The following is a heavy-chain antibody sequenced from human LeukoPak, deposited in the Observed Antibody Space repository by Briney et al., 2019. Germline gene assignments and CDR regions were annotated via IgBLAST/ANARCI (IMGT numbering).Heavy chain of an antibody. CDR1: GGSTSSSNFY. V-gene: IGHV4-39*01. D-gene: IGHD3-3*01. Sequence: SETLSLTCTVSGGSTSSSNFYWGWIRQPPGMGLEWIGGIHYSGNTYYNPSLKSGVTISIDTSKNQFSLKLSSVTAADTAVYYCARLGAGPTYYDFWSGYSSFYFDYWGQGTLVTVSS. CDR2: IHYSGNT. J-gene: IGHJ4*02. CDR3: ARLGAGPTYYDFWSGYSSFYFDY.